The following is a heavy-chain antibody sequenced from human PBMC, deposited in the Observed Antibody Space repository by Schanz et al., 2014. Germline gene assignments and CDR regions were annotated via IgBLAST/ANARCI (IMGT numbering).Heavy chain of an antibody. CDR3: ARVHIATYHYNSPGAFDI. V-gene: IGHV1-18*01. CDR1: GYTFTSYG. J-gene: IGHJ3*02. CDR2: INAHTGNT. D-gene: IGHD3-10*01. Sequence: QVQLVQSGAEVKQPGASVKVSCKASGYTFTSYGITWVRQAPGQGPELMGWINAHTGNTQYAQKFQGRVNMTRDTVTTTVHLELTRLRTDDTAIYYCARVHIATYHYNSPGAFDIWGQGTRXTVSS.